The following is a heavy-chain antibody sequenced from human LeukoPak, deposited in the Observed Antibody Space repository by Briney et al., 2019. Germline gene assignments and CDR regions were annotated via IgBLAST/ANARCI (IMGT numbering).Heavy chain of an antibody. J-gene: IGHJ4*02. D-gene: IGHD2-2*01. CDR3: AKGRGSSTSCYDY. Sequence: GGSLRLSCAASGFTFSSYAMSWVRQAPGKGLEWVSTVRGSGGDTNYADSVKGRLTISRDNSKNTLYLHMNSLRAEDTAVYYCAKGRGSSTSCYDYWGQGTLVTVSS. CDR1: GFTFSSYA. CDR2: VRGSGGDT. V-gene: IGHV3-23*01.